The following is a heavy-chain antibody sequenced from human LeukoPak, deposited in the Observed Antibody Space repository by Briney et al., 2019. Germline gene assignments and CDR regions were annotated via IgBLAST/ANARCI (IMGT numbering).Heavy chain of an antibody. D-gene: IGHD3-3*01. J-gene: IGHJ4*02. CDR3: ARGSGRISIFGVPY. Sequence: GGSLRLSCAASGFTFNNYNMNWVRQAPGKGLEWVSDISSGGSSINYADSVKGRFTISRDNAKNSLYLQMNNLRAEDTAVYFCARGSGRISIFGVPYWGQGTLVTVSS. CDR1: GFTFNNYN. V-gene: IGHV3-48*01. CDR2: ISSGGSSI.